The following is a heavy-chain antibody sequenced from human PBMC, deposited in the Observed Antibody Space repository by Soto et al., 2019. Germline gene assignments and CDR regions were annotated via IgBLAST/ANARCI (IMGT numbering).Heavy chain of an antibody. Sequence: GGSLRLSCAASGFTFSSYGMHWVRQAPGKGLEWVAVIWYDGSNKYYADSVKGRFTISRDNSKNTLYLQMNSLRAEDTAVYYCARESLRYSSGWYLLQHWGQGTLVTVSS. D-gene: IGHD6-19*01. V-gene: IGHV3-33*01. CDR2: IWYDGSNK. CDR1: GFTFSSYG. J-gene: IGHJ1*01. CDR3: ARESLRYSSGWYLLQH.